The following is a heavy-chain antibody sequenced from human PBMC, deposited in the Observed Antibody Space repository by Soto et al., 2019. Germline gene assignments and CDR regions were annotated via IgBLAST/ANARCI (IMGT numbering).Heavy chain of an antibody. CDR3: AGDGYDCSDYYYGMDV. V-gene: IGHV4-59*01. CDR1: GGSISSYY. D-gene: IGHD5-12*01. CDR2: IYYSGST. J-gene: IGHJ6*02. Sequence: QVQLQESGPGLVKPSETLSLTCTVSGGSISSYYWSWIRQPPGKGLEWIGYIYYSGSTNYNPSLKSRVTISVETSKHQCSLKLSSVTAADTAGYYCAGDGYDCSDYYYGMDVWGQGTTVTVSS.